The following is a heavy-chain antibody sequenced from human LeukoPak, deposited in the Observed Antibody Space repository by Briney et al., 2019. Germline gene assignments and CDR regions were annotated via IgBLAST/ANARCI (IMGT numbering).Heavy chain of an antibody. CDR3: AGVYGGGIDY. D-gene: IGHD4-23*01. J-gene: IGHJ4*02. Sequence: SETLSLTCTVSGGSISSYYWSWIRQTPGKGLEWIGYLYNGGSTNYNPSLKSRVTISADTSRNQYSLRLRSLTAADTAVYYCAGVYGGGIDYWGQGTLVTVSS. V-gene: IGHV4-59*01. CDR1: GGSISSYY. CDR2: LYNGGST.